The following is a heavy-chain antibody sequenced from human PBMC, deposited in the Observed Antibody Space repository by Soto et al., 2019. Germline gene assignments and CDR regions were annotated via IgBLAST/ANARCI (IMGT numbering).Heavy chain of an antibody. CDR1: GDSISSYY. J-gene: IGHJ4*02. Sequence: QVQLQESGPGLVKPSETLSLTCAVSGDSISSYYCMWIRQPPGKGLESIGYLYYGRRANYNPSLKSRLTMSLXTSTNQCPLPLSSMTAADTAVYYCALRSMAVVPEYWGQGTLVTVSS. CDR3: ALRSMAVVPEY. CDR2: LYYGRRA. D-gene: IGHD3-22*01. V-gene: IGHV4-59*01.